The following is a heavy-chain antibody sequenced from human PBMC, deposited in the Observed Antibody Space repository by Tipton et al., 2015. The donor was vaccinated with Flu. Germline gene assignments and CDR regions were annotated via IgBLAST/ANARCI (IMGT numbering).Heavy chain of an antibody. CDR2: TFHSGNT. Sequence: PGLVKPSETLSLTCGVSGDSIRSSNYYWGRIRQPPGKGLEWIGNTFHSGNTYLNPSLKSRVTISIDTSKNQFSLKLSSVTAADTAVYYCARRDYSNYVSEPKNWFDPRGQGALVTVSS. CDR1: GDSIRSSNYY. V-gene: IGHV4-39*07. CDR3: ARRDYSNYVSEPKNWFDP. J-gene: IGHJ5*02. D-gene: IGHD4-11*01.